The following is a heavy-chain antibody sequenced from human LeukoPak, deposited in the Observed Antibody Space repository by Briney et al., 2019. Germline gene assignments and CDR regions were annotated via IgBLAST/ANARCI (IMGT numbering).Heavy chain of an antibody. Sequence: SQTLSLTCTVSGGSISSGSYYWSWIRQPAGKGLEWIGRIYTSGSTNYNPSLKSRVTISVDTSKNQFSLELSSVTAADTAVYYCARARQYQLHPYWYFDLWGRGTLVTVSS. CDR2: IYTSGST. J-gene: IGHJ2*01. CDR3: ARARQYQLHPYWYFDL. D-gene: IGHD2-2*01. V-gene: IGHV4-61*02. CDR1: GGSISSGSYY.